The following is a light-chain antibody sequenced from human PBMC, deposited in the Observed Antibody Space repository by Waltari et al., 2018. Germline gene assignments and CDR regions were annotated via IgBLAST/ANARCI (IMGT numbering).Light chain of an antibody. CDR3: SLSGGINNVVV. CDR1: SSDRNFNS. V-gene: IGLV2-8*01. CDR2: GVT. J-gene: IGLJ2*01. Sequence: QSALTQPPSASGSPGQSVTLSCTGASSDRNFNSVSWYQQHPGKAPKIIIYGVTKRPSGVPDRFSGSKSGNTASLTVSGLQVEDEAHYYCSLSGGINNVVVFGGGTKLTVL.